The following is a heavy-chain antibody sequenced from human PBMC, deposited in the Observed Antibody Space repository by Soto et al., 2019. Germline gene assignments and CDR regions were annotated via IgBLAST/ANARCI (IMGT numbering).Heavy chain of an antibody. J-gene: IGHJ4*02. V-gene: IGHV3-15*01. CDR1: GFTFSNAW. D-gene: IGHD3-22*01. CDR3: TTEPILNYYDSSGYYYDY. CDR2: IKSKTDGGTT. Sequence: GGSLRLSCAAPGFTFSNAWMSWVRQAPGKGLEWVGRIKSKTDGGTTDYAAPVKGRFTISRDDSKNTLYLQMNSLKTEDTVVYYCTTEPILNYYDSSGYYYDYWGQGTLVTVSS.